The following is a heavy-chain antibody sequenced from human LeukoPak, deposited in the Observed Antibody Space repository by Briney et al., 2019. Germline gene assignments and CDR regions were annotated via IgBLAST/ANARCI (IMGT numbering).Heavy chain of an antibody. V-gene: IGHV3-30*03. Sequence: PGGSLRLSCAASGFTFSSYAMHWVRQAPGKGLERVAIISYDGSVKHFADSVRGRFTISRDNSKNTLYLQMNSLRAEDTAVYYCARLFGIRGQGTMVTVSS. CDR1: GFTFSSYA. CDR2: ISYDGSVK. CDR3: ARLFGI. J-gene: IGHJ3*02.